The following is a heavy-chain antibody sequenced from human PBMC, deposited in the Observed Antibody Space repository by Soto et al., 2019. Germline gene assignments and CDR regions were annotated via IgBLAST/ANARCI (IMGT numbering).Heavy chain of an antibody. D-gene: IGHD3-10*01. J-gene: IGHJ6*02. CDR1: GFTFNTHG. Sequence: GGSLRLSCAASGFTFNTHGMSWVRQAPGKGLEWVSAISNSGSSTSYTDSVRGRFTISRDNSRNTVYLQMNSLRAEDTAVYYCAKVFYGSGSYYSVPTMGGMDVWGQGTTVTVSS. CDR3: AKVFYGSGSYYSVPTMGGMDV. CDR2: ISNSGSST. V-gene: IGHV3-23*01.